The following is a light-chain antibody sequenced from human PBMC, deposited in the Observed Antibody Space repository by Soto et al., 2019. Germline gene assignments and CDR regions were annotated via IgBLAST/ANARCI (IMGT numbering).Light chain of an antibody. J-gene: IGLJ2*01. V-gene: IGLV2-11*01. CDR1: SRDFGADNH. CDR3: CSYGGSVI. CDR2: DVS. Sequence: SVLTQPRSVSGSPGQSVTISCSGPSRDFGADNHVAWYQQYPDKAPEVMIYDVSQRPSGVPARFSGSKSGNTASLTISGLQAEDEADYYCCSYGGSVIFGGGTQLTVL.